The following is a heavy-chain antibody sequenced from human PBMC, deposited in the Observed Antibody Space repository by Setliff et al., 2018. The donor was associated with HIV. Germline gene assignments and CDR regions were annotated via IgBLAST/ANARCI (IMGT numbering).Heavy chain of an antibody. CDR1: GYTFSNYP. CDR2: VNTGKGDT. J-gene: IGHJ4*01. Sequence: GASVKVSCKTSGYTFSNYPIHWLRQAPGQRPEWVGWVNTGKGDTKYSQRFQDRLTITTDSSASSVYMELSSLSSDDTAIYYCARDRFTLTSSIFGFWGHGTLVTVSS. V-gene: IGHV1-3*04. D-gene: IGHD3-3*01. CDR3: ARDRFTLTSSIFGF.